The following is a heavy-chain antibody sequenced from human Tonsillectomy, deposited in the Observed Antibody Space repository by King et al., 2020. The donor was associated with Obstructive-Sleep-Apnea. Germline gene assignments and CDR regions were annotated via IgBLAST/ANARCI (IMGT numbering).Heavy chain of an antibody. J-gene: IGHJ4*02. CDR3: SRQTDSCHDY. CDR2: IRSRRDNYAT. CDR1: GFTFDDSH. V-gene: IGHV3-73*01. D-gene: IGHD2-2*01. Sequence: VKLVESGGGLVQPGGSLKLSCAASGFTFDDSHMHWVRQAPGKGLEWIGHIRSRRDNYATAYAASVNGRFSISRDHTKSTAYLQMNSLTTEDTAVYYCSRQTDSCHDYWGQGTRVTVSS.